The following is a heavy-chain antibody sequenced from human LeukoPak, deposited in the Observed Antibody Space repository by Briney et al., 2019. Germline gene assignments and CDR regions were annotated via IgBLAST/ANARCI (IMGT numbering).Heavy chain of an antibody. CDR3: ARGGYYYGMDV. CDR1: GYTLTSYY. J-gene: IGHJ6*02. Sequence: VASVKLSCKASGYTLTSYYINWVRQATGQGLEWMGWMNPNSGNTGYARKFQGRVTMTRNTSISTAYMELSSLRSEDTAVYYCARGGYYYGMDVWGQGTTVTVSS. CDR2: MNPNSGNT. V-gene: IGHV1-8*01.